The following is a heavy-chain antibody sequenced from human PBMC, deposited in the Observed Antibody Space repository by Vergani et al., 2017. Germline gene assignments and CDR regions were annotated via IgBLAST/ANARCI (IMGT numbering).Heavy chain of an antibody. CDR3: ERSRLNYYGSGSSESPLDY. V-gene: IGHV5-51*01. CDR1: GYSFTSYW. D-gene: IGHD3-10*01. Sequence: EVQLVQSGAEVKKPGESLKISCKGSGYSFTSYWIGWVRQMPGKGLEWMGIIYPGDSDTRYSPSFQGQVTISADKSISTAYLQWSSLKASDTAMYYWERSRLNYYGSGSSESPLDYWGQGTLVTVSS. J-gene: IGHJ4*02. CDR2: IYPGDSDT.